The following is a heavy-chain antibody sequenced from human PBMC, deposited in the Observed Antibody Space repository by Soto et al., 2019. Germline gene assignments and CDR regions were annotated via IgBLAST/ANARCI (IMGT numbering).Heavy chain of an antibody. D-gene: IGHD3-10*01. CDR2: ISYDGSNK. J-gene: IGHJ3*02. CDR3: ARDRYGSGSSDAFDI. V-gene: IGHV3-30*03. Sequence: GGSLRLSCAASGFTFSSYGMHWVRQAPGKGLEWVAVISYDGSNKYYADSVKGRFTISRDNSKNTLYLQMNSLRAEDTAVYYCARDRYGSGSSDAFDIWGQGTMVTVSS. CDR1: GFTFSSYG.